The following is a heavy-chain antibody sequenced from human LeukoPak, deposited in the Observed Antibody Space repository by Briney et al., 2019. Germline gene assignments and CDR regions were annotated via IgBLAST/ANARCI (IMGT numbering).Heavy chain of an antibody. V-gene: IGHV3-30-3*01. CDR2: TSSDLNVK. CDR1: GFTFRNYV. D-gene: IGHD3-10*01. Sequence: GGSLGLSCAASGFTFRNYVIHWVRQAPGKGLEWVAVTSSDLNVKLYADSVKGRFTISRDNSRSILYLQMNSLRPEDTAIYYCAREGYYGSGSPPSLYFDYWGQGTLVTVSS. J-gene: IGHJ4*02. CDR3: AREGYYGSGSPPSLYFDY.